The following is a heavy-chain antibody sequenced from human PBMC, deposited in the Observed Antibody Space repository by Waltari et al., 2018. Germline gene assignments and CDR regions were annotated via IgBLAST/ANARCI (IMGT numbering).Heavy chain of an antibody. CDR2: INHSGST. J-gene: IGHJ3*02. V-gene: IGHV4-34*01. CDR3: ARGPAFDI. Sequence: QVQLQQWGAGLLKPSETLSPTCAVEGGSFRGYYWSWIRQPPGKGLEWIGEINHSGSTNYNPSLKSRVTISVDTSKNQFSLKLSSVTAADTAVYYCARGPAFDIWGQGTMVTVSS. CDR1: GGSFRGYY.